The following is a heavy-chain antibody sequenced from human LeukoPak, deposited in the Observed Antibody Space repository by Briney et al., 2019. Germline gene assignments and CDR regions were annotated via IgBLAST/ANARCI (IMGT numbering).Heavy chain of an antibody. CDR2: ISSSGSTI. CDR1: GFTFSDYY. CDR3: AREDRYGGSYYAFDI. Sequence: GGSLRLSCAASGFTFSDYYMSWIRQAPGKGLEWVSYISSSGSTIYYADSVKGRFTISRDNAKNSLYLQMNSLRAEDTAVYYCAREDRYGGSYYAFDIWGQGTMVTVSS. D-gene: IGHD1-26*01. V-gene: IGHV3-11*01. J-gene: IGHJ3*02.